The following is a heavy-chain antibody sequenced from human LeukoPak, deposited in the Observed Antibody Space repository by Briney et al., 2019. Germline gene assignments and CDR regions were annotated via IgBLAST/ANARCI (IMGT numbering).Heavy chain of an antibody. V-gene: IGHV4-59*12. Sequence: SETLPLTCTVSGGSISSYYWSWIRQPPGKGLEWIGYIYYSGSTNYNPSLKSRVTISVDTSKNQFSLKLSSVTAADTAVYYCAREEGRITMVRGVILYWGQGTLVTVSS. CDR2: IYYSGST. J-gene: IGHJ4*02. CDR1: GGSISSYY. CDR3: AREEGRITMVRGVILY. D-gene: IGHD3-10*01.